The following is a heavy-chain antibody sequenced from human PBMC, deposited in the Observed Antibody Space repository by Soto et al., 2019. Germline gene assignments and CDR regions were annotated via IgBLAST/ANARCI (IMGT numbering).Heavy chain of an antibody. CDR2: IYYSGST. D-gene: IGHD4-17*01. CDR3: ARDDYGDYPGGGAYYYGMDV. J-gene: IGHJ6*02. V-gene: IGHV4-31*03. CDR1: GGSISSGGYY. Sequence: QVQLQESGPGLVKPSQTLSLTCTVSGGSISSGGYYWSWIRQHPGKGLEWIGYIYYSGSTYYNPSLKGRVTISVATSKNQFSLKLRSVTAADTAVYYCARDDYGDYPGGGAYYYGMDVWGQGTTVTVSS.